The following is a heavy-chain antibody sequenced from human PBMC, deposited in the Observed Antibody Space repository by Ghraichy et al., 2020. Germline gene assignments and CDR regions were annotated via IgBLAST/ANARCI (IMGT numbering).Heavy chain of an antibody. CDR3: ARDGEYYYGSGSYGYAEYFQH. Sequence: SQTLSLTCAISGDSVSSNSAAWNWIRQSPSRGLEWLGRTYYRSKWYNDYAVSVKSRITINPDTSKNQFSLQLNSVTPEDTAVYYCARDGEYYYGSGSYGYAEYFQHWGQGTLVTVSS. V-gene: IGHV6-1*01. J-gene: IGHJ1*01. D-gene: IGHD3-10*01. CDR1: GDSVSSNSAA. CDR2: TYYRSKWYN.